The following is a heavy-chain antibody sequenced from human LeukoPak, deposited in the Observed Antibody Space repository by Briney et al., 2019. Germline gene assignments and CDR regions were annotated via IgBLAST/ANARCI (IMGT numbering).Heavy chain of an antibody. V-gene: IGHV3-30*18. CDR3: AKVKGEVIGAFDI. J-gene: IGHJ3*02. CDR1: GFTFSSYG. CDR2: ISYDGNNR. D-gene: IGHD3-16*01. Sequence: GGSLRLSCAASGFTFSSYGMHWVRQAPGKGLEWVAVISYDGNNRYYADSVKGRLTISRCNSKNTLYLQMNSLRAEDTAVYYCAKVKGEVIGAFDIWGQGTMVTVSS.